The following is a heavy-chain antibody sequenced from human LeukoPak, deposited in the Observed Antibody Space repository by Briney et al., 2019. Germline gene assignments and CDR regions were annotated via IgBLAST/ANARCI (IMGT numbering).Heavy chain of an antibody. CDR2: ISGSGGST. CDR1: GFTFSSYW. V-gene: IGHV3-23*01. J-gene: IGHJ4*02. CDR3: AKDEGAEGFDY. Sequence: GGSLRLSCAASGFTFSSYWMSWVRQAPGKGLEWASAISGSGGSTYYADSVKGRFTISRDNSKNTLYLQMNSLRAEDTAVYYCAKDEGAEGFDYWGQGTLVTVSS. D-gene: IGHD1-26*01.